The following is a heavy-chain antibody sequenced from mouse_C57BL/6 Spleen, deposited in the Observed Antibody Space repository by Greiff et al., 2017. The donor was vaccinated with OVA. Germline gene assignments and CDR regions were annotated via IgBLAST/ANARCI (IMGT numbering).Heavy chain of an antibody. CDR2: IYPGDGDT. V-gene: IGHV1-80*01. Sequence: QVQLKESGAELVKPGASVKISCKASGYAFSSYWMNWVKQRPGKGLEWIGQIYPGDGDTNYNGKFKGKATLTADKSSSTAYMQLSSLTSEDSAVYFCARATVVATTSDYWGQGTTLTVSS. CDR1: GYAFSSYW. D-gene: IGHD1-1*01. J-gene: IGHJ2*01. CDR3: ARATVVATTSDY.